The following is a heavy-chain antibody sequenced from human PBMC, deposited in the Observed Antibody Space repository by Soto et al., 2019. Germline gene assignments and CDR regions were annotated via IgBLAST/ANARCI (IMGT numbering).Heavy chain of an antibody. CDR1: GYTFTSYG. CDR3: ARGRHGDY. CDR2: ISAHNGNT. V-gene: IGHV1-18*01. J-gene: IGHJ4*02. Sequence: QVHLVQSGAEVKKPGASVKVSCKASGYTFTSYGLTWVLQAPGQGLEWMGWISAHNGNTDYAQKLQGRVVVTRDTSTSTAYVELRSLRSDDTAVYYCARGRHGDYWGQGALVTVSS.